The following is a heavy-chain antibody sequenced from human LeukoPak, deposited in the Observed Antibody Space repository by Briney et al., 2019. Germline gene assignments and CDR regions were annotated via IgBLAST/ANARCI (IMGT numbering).Heavy chain of an antibody. CDR2: INHSGST. D-gene: IGHD3-22*01. CDR3: ARAVGYYYDSSGYLDP. J-gene: IGHJ5*02. V-gene: IGHV4-34*01. CDR1: GGSFSGYY. Sequence: PSETLSLTCAVYGGSFSGYYWSWIRQPPGKGLEWIGEINHSGSTNYNPSLKSRVTISVDTSKNQFSLKLSSVTAADTAVYYCARAVGYYYDSSGYLDPWGQGTLVTVSS.